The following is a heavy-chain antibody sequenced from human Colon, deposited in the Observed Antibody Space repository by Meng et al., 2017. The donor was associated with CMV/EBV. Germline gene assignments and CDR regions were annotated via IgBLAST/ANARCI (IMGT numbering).Heavy chain of an antibody. Sequence: GGSLRLSCAASGFVFSDYAMTWVRQAPGKGLEWVSFISDSLYTNYADPVKGRFTTSRDNSKNTVFLQMTSLRADDTGIYFCAKIRKGGYCSGGSCFDTWGQGTQVTVSS. CDR3: AKIRKGGYCSGGSCFDT. V-gene: IGHV3-23*01. J-gene: IGHJ5*02. CDR1: GFVFSDYA. D-gene: IGHD2-8*02. CDR2: ISDSLYT.